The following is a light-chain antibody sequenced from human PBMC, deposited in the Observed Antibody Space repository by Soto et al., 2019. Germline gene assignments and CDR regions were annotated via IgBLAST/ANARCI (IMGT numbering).Light chain of an antibody. V-gene: IGKV1-5*03. CDR2: RAY. J-gene: IGKJ4*01. Sequence: DIQMTQSPSTLSASVGDKVTITCRASQIIGDYLAWYQQKPGKAPVLLIYRAYTLESGVPSRFSVSGSGTEFTLTISSLQPDDFATYYCQQYGVYYPRTFGGGTKVEI. CDR3: QQYGVYYPRT. CDR1: QIIGDY.